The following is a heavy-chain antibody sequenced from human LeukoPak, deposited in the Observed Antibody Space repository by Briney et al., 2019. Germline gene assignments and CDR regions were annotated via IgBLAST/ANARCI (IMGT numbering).Heavy chain of an antibody. J-gene: IGHJ1*01. V-gene: IGHV4-59*08. CDR3: ARHGSWSAYFQH. CDR2: IYYSGST. Sequence: LETLSLTCTASGGSISSYYWSWIRQPPGKGLEWIGYIYYSGSTNYNPSLKSRVTISVDTSKNQFSLKLSSVTAADTAVYYCARHGSWSAYFQHWGQGTLVTVSS. CDR1: GGSISSYY. D-gene: IGHD6-13*01.